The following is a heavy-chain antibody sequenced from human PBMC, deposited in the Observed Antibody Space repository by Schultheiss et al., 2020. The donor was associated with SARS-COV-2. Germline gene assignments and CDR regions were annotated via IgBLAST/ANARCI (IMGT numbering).Heavy chain of an antibody. CDR2: ISSSSSYI. CDR3: ARDRHGYSSSWYGY. J-gene: IGHJ4*02. D-gene: IGHD6-13*01. CDR1: GFTFSSYS. Sequence: GGSLRLSCAASGFTFSSYSMNWVRQAPGKGLEWVSSISSSSSYIYYADSVKGRFTISGDNSKNTLYLQMNSLRAEDTAVYYCARDRHGYSSSWYGYWGQGTLVTVSS. V-gene: IGHV3-21*04.